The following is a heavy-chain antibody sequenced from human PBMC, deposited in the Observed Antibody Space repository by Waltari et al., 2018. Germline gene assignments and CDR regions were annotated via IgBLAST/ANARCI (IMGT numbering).Heavy chain of an antibody. J-gene: IGHJ3*01. CDR3: ARVVEGFDV. V-gene: IGHV1-46*01. CDR1: GYTFTSYY. CDR2: IIPREGTT. Sequence: QVQLVQSGAEVKKPGASVKVSCTASGYTFTSYYLHWVRQAPGQGLEWMGIIIPREGTTSYAEKFQGRVTVTRDTSTSTVYMELGSLRSEDTAVYYCARVVEGFDVWGQGTMVTVSS.